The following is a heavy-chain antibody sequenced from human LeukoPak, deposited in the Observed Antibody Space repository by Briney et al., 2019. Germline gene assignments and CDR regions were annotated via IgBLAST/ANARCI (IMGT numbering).Heavy chain of an antibody. CDR2: VNSDGTRT. V-gene: IGHV3-74*01. J-gene: IGHJ3*02. Sequence: GYLRVSCEASGFTFSSYWMDWVRQAPGKGLVWVSGVNSDGTRTRYAESVKGRFSISRDNAKNALYLQMNSLRAEDTAVYYCARVGSTDSPHAFDIWGQGTMVTVSS. D-gene: IGHD3-10*01. CDR3: ARVGSTDSPHAFDI. CDR1: GFTFSSYW.